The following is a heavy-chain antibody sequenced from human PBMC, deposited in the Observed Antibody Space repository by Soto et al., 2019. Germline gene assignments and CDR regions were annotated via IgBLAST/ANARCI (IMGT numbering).Heavy chain of an antibody. J-gene: IGHJ5*02. CDR3: ARVIPGVGAWFDP. CDR2: ISAYTDTP. CDR1: GYTFTNFG. Sequence: VASVKVSCKASGYTFTNFGVTWVRRAPGQGLEWMGWISAYTDTPNYAQKFQGRVTMTIDTSTSTAYMDLRSHTSDDTAVYYCARVIPGVGAWFDPWGQGTLGTVSS. D-gene: IGHD2-2*01. V-gene: IGHV1-18*01.